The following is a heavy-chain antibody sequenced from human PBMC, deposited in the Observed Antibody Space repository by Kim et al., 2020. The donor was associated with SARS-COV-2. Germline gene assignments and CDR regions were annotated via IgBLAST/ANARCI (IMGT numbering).Heavy chain of an antibody. Sequence: ASVKVSCKASGYSFTDYYMHWVRQAPGQGLEWMGWVNPNSGGTNYAQKFQGRVTMTRDTSVSTAYMELSRLRSDDTAVYYCARDPGSSWYRERFDYWGQG. V-gene: IGHV1-2*02. CDR2: VNPNSGGT. D-gene: IGHD6-13*01. J-gene: IGHJ4*02. CDR3: ARDPGSSWYRERFDY. CDR1: GYSFTDYY.